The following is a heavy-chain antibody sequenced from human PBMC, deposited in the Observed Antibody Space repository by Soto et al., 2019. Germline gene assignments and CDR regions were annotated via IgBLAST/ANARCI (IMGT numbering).Heavy chain of an antibody. D-gene: IGHD4-17*01. CDR1: GGSISSYY. V-gene: IGHV4-59*01. J-gene: IGHJ6*03. CDR3: ASRINDYGDYEWVGEWLSNYYYYMDV. Sequence: SETLSLTCTVSGGSISSYYWSWIRQPPGKGLEWIGYIYYSGSTNYNPSLKSRVTISVDTSKNQFSLKLSSVTAADTAVYYCASRINDYGDYEWVGEWLSNYYYYMDVWGKGTTVTVSS. CDR2: IYYSGST.